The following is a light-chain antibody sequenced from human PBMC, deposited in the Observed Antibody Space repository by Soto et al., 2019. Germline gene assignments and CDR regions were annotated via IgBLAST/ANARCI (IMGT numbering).Light chain of an antibody. V-gene: IGKV4-1*01. CDR1: QSVLYSSNNKNY. CDR3: QQYYSTPRT. Sequence: DIVMTQSPDSLAVSLGERATINCKSSQSVLYSSNNKNYLAWYQQKPRQPPRLFISWASTRESGVPDRFSGSGSGTDFTLTISSLQAEDVAVYYCQQYYSTPRTFGQGTKVEIK. CDR2: WAS. J-gene: IGKJ1*01.